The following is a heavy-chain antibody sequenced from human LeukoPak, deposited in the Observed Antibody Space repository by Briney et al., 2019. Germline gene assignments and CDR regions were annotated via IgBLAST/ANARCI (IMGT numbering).Heavy chain of an antibody. Sequence: SETLSLTCTVSGGSISSYYWSWIRQPAGKGLEWIGRIYTSGSTNYNPSLKSRVTISVDTSKNQFSLKLSSVTAADTAVYYCAGGGYYGSGSYGAIDWFDPWGQGTLVTVSS. CDR2: IYTSGST. V-gene: IGHV4-4*07. CDR1: GGSISSYY. J-gene: IGHJ5*02. CDR3: AGGGYYGSGSYGAIDWFDP. D-gene: IGHD3-10*01.